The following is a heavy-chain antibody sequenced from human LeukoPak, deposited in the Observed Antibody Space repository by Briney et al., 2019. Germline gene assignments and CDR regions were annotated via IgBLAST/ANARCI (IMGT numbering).Heavy chain of an antibody. J-gene: IGHJ5*02. D-gene: IGHD2-15*01. V-gene: IGHV4-34*01. CDR3: ARAVNEDIVVVVAATFDP. CDR2: IYYSGST. CDR1: GGSFSGYY. Sequence: SETLSLTCAVYGGSFSGYYWGWIRQPPGKGLEWIGSIYYSGSTYYNPSLKSRVTISVDTSKNQFSLKLSSVTAADTAVYYCARAVNEDIVVVVAATFDPWGQGTLVTVSS.